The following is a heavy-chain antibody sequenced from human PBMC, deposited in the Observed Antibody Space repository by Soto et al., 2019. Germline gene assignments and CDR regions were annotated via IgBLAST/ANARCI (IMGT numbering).Heavy chain of an antibody. CDR1: GYTFTTYA. V-gene: IGHV1-3*01. D-gene: IGHD6-19*01. J-gene: IGHJ4*02. Sequence: ASVKVSCKASGYTFTTYAIHWVRQAPGHRLEWMGWINAGNGNTKYSQKFQGRVTITRDTSASTAYMELSSLRSEDTAVYYCARAVAVPADFDYWGQGTLVTVSS. CDR3: ARAVAVPADFDY. CDR2: INAGNGNT.